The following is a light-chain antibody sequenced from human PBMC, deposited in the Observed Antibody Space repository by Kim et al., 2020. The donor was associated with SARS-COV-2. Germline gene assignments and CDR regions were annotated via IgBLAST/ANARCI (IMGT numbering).Light chain of an antibody. CDR3: QQRGN. J-gene: IGKJ5*01. CDR1: QSVATY. CDR2: DAS. V-gene: IGKV3-11*01. Sequence: ATLSLSPGQRATLSCWARQSVATYLAWYQQRPGQAPRLLIYDASKRATGIPARFRGSGSGTDFTLTIGTLEPEDSAVYYCQQRGNFGQGTRLEIK.